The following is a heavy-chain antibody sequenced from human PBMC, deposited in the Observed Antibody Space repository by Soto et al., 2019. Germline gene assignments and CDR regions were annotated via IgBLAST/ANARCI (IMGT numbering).Heavy chain of an antibody. D-gene: IGHD3-10*01. CDR3: ATFTYGGYYYYGMDV. CDR1: GFTFSSYD. CDR2: IGTAGDT. Sequence: GGSLRLSCAASGFTFSSYDMHWVRQATGKGLEWVSAIGTAGDTYYPGSVKGRFTISRENAKNSLYLQMNSLRAEDTAVYYCATFTYGGYYYYGMDVWGQGTTVTVSS. J-gene: IGHJ6*02. V-gene: IGHV3-13*01.